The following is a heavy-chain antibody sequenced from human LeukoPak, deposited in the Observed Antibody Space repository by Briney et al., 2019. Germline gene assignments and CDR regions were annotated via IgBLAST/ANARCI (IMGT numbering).Heavy chain of an antibody. D-gene: IGHD2-21*02. CDR2: IIPIFGTA. J-gene: IGHJ4*02. Sequence: SVKVSCKGSGGTFSSYAISWVRQAPAPGIEWMGVIIPIFGTANYAHKFQGRVTITADESTSTAYMELSSLRSEDTAVYYCAREGPYCGGDCYFDYWGQGTLVTVSS. V-gene: IGHV1-69*13. CDR3: AREGPYCGGDCYFDY. CDR1: GGTFSSYA.